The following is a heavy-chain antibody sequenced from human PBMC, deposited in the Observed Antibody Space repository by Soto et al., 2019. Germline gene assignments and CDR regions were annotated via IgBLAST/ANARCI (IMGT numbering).Heavy chain of an antibody. V-gene: IGHV3-74*01. CDR2: IHSDGSST. CDR3: ARGDSGAFAL. Sequence: EVQLVESGGGLVRPGGSLRLSCAASGFTFSYYLMHWVRQAPGKGLVWVSRIHSDGSSTTYADFVKGRFIISRDNARNTVDLQMTSVRVEDPAVYYCARGDSGAFALWGQGTVVTVSS. CDR1: GFTFSYYL. J-gene: IGHJ3*01. D-gene: IGHD1-26*01.